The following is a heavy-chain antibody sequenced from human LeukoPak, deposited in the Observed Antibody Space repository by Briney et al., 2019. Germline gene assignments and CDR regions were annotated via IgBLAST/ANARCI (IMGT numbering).Heavy chain of an antibody. V-gene: IGHV4-30-2*01. D-gene: IGHD6-13*01. J-gene: IGHJ1*01. CDR2: IYHSGST. Sequence: TSETLSLTCTVSGGSISSGGYYWSWIRQPPGKGLEWIGYIYHSGSTYYNPSLKSRVTISVDRSKNQFSLKLSSVTAADTAVYYCARGDQYSSSSFQHRGQGTLVTVSS. CDR3: ARGDQYSSSSFQH. CDR1: GGSISSGGYY.